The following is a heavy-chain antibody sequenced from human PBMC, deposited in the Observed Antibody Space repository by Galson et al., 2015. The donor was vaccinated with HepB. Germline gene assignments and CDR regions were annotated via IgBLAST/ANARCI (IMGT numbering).Heavy chain of an antibody. CDR2: INPSGGST. Sequence: SVKVSCKASGYTFTSYYMHWVRQAPGQGLEWMGIINPSGGSTSYAQKFQGRVTMTRDTSTSTVYMELSSLRSEDTAVYYCASGNVDTAMVTGYYYGMDVWGQGTTVTVSS. CDR3: ASGNVDTAMVTGYYYGMDV. J-gene: IGHJ6*02. CDR1: GYTFTSYY. D-gene: IGHD5-18*01. V-gene: IGHV1-46*03.